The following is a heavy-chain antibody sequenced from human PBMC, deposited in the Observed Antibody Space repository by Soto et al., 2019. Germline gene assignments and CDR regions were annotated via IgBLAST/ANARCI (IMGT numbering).Heavy chain of an antibody. Sequence: SETLSLTCPVSGGSVSSGSYYWSWIRQPTGKGLEWIGYIYYSGSTNYNPSLKSRVTISVDTSKNQFSLKLSSVTAADTAVYYCARAXHDYGDYQLDYYYGMDVWGQGTTVTVSS. CDR2: IYYSGST. J-gene: IGHJ6*02. CDR1: GGSVSSGSYY. V-gene: IGHV4-61*01. CDR3: ARAXHDYGDYQLDYYYGMDV. D-gene: IGHD4-17*01.